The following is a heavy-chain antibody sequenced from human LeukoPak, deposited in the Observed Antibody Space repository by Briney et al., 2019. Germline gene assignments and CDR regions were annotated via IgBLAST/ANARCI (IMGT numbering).Heavy chain of an antibody. CDR3: ANGPRDGYDFDY. CDR1: GGTFISYA. J-gene: IGHJ4*02. Sequence: ASVKVSCKASGGTFISYAISWVRQAPGQGLEWMGGIIPIFGTANYAQKFQGRVTITADESTSTAYMELSSLRSEDTAVYYCANGPRDGYDFDYWGQGTLVTVSS. D-gene: IGHD5-24*01. CDR2: IIPIFGTA. V-gene: IGHV1-69*13.